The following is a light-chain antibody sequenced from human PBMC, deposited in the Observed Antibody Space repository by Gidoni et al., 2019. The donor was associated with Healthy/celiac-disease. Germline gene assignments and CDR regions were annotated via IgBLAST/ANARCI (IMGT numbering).Light chain of an antibody. CDR3: QQYNNWPVT. V-gene: IGKV3-15*01. CDR1: QSVSSN. CDR2: GAS. Sequence: EIVMTQSPATLSVSPGERATLSCRASQSVSSNLAWYQQKPGQAPRLLIHGASSGSGTEFTLTISSLQSEDFAVYYCQQYNNWPVTFGQGTKLEIK. J-gene: IGKJ2*01.